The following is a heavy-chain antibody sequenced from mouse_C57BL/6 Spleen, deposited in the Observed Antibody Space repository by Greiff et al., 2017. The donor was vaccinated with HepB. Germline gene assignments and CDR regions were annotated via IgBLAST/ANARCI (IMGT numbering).Heavy chain of an antibody. CDR3: AGLRRDYYAMDY. Sequence: QVQLQQSGPELVKPGASVKISCKASGYSFTSYYIHWVKQRPGQGLEWIGWIYPGSGNTKYNEKFKGKATLTADTSSSTAYMQLSSLTSEDSAVYYCAGLRRDYYAMDYWGQGTSVTVSS. J-gene: IGHJ4*01. V-gene: IGHV1-66*01. CDR2: IYPGSGNT. CDR1: GYSFTSYY. D-gene: IGHD2-4*01.